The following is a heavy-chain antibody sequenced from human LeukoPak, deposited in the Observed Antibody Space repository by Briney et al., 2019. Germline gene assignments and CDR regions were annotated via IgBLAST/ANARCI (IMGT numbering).Heavy chain of an antibody. J-gene: IGHJ4*02. V-gene: IGHV4-61*08. Sequence: SQTLSLTCAVSGGSISSGGYSWSWIRQPPGKGLEWIGYIYYSGSTNYNPSLKSRVTISVDTSKNQFSLKLSSVTAADTAVYYCARSRNYYDSSGQGNWGQGTLVTVSS. CDR3: ARSRNYYDSSGQGN. CDR1: GGSISSGGYS. D-gene: IGHD3-22*01. CDR2: IYYSGST.